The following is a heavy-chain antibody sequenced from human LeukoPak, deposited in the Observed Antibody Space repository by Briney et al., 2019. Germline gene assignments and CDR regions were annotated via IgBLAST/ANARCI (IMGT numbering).Heavy chain of an antibody. CDR1: GGSISSYY. CDR2: IYYSGST. D-gene: IGHD6-19*01. Sequence: SETLSLTCTVSGGSISSYYWSWIRQPPGKGLEWSGYIYYSGSTNYNPSLKSRVTISVDTSKNQFSLKLSSVTAADTVVYYCARLYSSGWYGDYWGQGTLVTVSS. V-gene: IGHV4-59*01. CDR3: ARLYSSGWYGDY. J-gene: IGHJ4*02.